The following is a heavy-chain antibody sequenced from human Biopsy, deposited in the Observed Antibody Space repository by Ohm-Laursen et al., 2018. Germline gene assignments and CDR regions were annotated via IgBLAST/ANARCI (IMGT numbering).Heavy chain of an antibody. CDR1: GDTFTTSA. CDR2: IIPILGTV. J-gene: IGHJ6*02. CDR3: ASGDIGGIGLDV. V-gene: IGHV1-69*04. Sequence: SVKVSCKASGDTFTTSAISWVRQVPGQGLDWMGRIIPILGTVDYGQNFQGRVTIRADTSTTSLELTSLRYDDTAVYYCASGDIGGIGLDVWGLGTTVTVSS. D-gene: IGHD3-10*01.